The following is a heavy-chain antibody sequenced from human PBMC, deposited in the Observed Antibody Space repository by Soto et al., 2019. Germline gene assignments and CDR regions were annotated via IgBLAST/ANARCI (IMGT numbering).Heavy chain of an antibody. D-gene: IGHD2-15*01. J-gene: IGHJ5*02. Sequence: EVQLSESGGDLFQPGGSLRLSCAASGFTFESYAMSWVRQAAGKGLEWVSIISTSGDETYYADSVGGRFTISRDNSKKIGYIEMNNLRVEDTAVYYGANGIGATVPASRWLAPWCQARLVTVPS. CDR1: GFTFESYA. CDR3: ANGIGATVPASRWLAP. V-gene: IGHV3-23*01. CDR2: ISTSGDET.